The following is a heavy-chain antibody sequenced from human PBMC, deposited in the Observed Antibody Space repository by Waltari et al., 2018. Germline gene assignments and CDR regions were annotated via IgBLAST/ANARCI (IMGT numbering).Heavy chain of an antibody. J-gene: IGHJ4*02. CDR2: FYKSGNT. D-gene: IGHD5-12*01. Sequence: QLQLQESAPALVKPSETLSLTCTVSSSSIRHTNYYWGWVRQPPGKGLEWIGSFYKSGNTYYNPSLKSRVTISVDTSNNQFSLKLNSVTAADTAVYYCVRGYPDIVATISDYWGQGTLVIVSS. CDR3: VRGYPDIVATISDY. V-gene: IGHV4-39*07. CDR1: SSSIRHTNYY.